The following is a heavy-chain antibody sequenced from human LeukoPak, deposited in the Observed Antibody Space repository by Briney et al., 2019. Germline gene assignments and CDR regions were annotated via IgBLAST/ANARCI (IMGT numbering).Heavy chain of an antibody. Sequence: SEPLSLTCTVSGGSISSSNYYWGWIRQPPGKGLEWIGNIYYSGSTYYNPSLKSRVAISVDTSKNQFSLKLSSVTAADTAVYYCARISSGTFDYWGQGTLVTVSS. CDR1: GGSISSSNYY. D-gene: IGHD6-19*01. CDR3: ARISSGTFDY. J-gene: IGHJ4*02. CDR2: IYYSGST. V-gene: IGHV4-39*01.